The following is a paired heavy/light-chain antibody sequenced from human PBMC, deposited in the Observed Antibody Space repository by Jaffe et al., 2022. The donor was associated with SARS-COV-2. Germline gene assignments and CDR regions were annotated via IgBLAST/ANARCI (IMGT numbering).Heavy chain of an antibody. CDR3: ARLNWTQSYYHYGMDV. Sequence: QVQLVQSGAEVKKPGASVKVSCKGSGYTFTGYNMHWVRQAPGQGLEWMGWINPNSGGTNYAQKFQGRVTMTRDTSISTAYMELSRLRSDDTAVYYCARLNWTQSYYHYGMDVWGQGTTVTVSS. CDR2: INPNSGGT. V-gene: IGHV1-2*02. J-gene: IGHJ6*02. CDR1: GYTFTGYN. D-gene: IGHD1-20*01.
Light chain of an antibody. CDR1: QSLLHSNGHNY. J-gene: IGKJ2*01. CDR3: MQALQTVHT. V-gene: IGKV2-28*01. Sequence: DIVMTQSPLSLPVTPGEPASISCRSSQSLLHSNGHNYLDWYLQKPGQSPQILIYLGSNRASGVPDRFSGSGSGTDFTLKISRVEAEDVGVYYCMQALQTVHTFGQGTKLEIK. CDR2: LGS.